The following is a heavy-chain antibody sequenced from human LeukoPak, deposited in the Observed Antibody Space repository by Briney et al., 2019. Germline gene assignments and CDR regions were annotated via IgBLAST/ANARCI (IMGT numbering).Heavy chain of an antibody. CDR2: IRSKAYGGTT. D-gene: IGHD2-2*03. CDR3: TRDLDIVVVPAAIPTAFDY. V-gene: IGHV3-49*04. CDR1: GFTFGDYA. Sequence: GGSLRLSCTASGFTFGDYAMSWVRQAPGKGLEWVGFIRSKAYGGTTEYAASVKGRFTISRDDSKSIAYLQMNSLKTEDTAVYYCTRDLDIVVVPAAIPTAFDYWGQGTLVTVSS. J-gene: IGHJ4*02.